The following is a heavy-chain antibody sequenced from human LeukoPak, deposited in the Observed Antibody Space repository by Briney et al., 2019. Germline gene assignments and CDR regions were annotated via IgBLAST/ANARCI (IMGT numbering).Heavy chain of an antibody. D-gene: IGHD2-2*01. CDR3: ARKGVPATVDYYGMDV. Sequence: GGSLRLSCAASGFTFSSYAIHWVRQAPGKGLEWVAVISYDGSNKYYADSVKGRFTISRDISKSTLYLQMNSLRAGDTAMYYCARKGVPATVDYYGMDVWGQGTTVTVSS. V-gene: IGHV3-30-3*01. CDR2: ISYDGSNK. CDR1: GFTFSSYA. J-gene: IGHJ6*02.